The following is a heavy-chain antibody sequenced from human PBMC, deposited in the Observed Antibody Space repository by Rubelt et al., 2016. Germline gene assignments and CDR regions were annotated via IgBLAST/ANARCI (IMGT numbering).Heavy chain of an antibody. D-gene: IGHD1/OR15-1a*01. CDR3: AITDRNNAIDY. CDR1: GYTFTTFG. V-gene: IGHV1-18*01. Sequence: QVQLVQSGAEVKRPGASVKVSCRTSGYTFTTFGIDWVRQAPGQGLEWVGWISADDGYTNYARNLQDRVTLTTDASTRTAPIGWRSLTPDDTAVYYCAITDRNNAIDYWGQGTPVTVSS. CDR2: ISADDGYT. J-gene: IGHJ4*02.